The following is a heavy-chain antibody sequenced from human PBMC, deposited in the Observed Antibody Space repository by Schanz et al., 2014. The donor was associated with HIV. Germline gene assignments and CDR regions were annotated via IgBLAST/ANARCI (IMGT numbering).Heavy chain of an antibody. CDR1: GFTFSTYA. CDR3: AKDLRHTXXXFDY. Sequence: VQLVESGGGVVQPGRXLRLXXAASGFTFSTYAMNWVRQAPGEGLEWVSSITDDGGRTDYADSVKGRFIISRDNSKNTLYLQMSDLKDEDTAVYYCAKDLRHTXXXFDYRXXXTLVTVSS. J-gene: IGHJ4*02. V-gene: IGHV3-23*04. CDR2: ITDDGGRT.